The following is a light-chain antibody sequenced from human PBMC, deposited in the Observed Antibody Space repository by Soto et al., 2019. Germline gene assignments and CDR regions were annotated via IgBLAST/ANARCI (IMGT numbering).Light chain of an antibody. Sequence: IQLTQSPSSLSASVGDRVSITCRASQGLNTNLAWYQQKPGKAPNLLIYGASTLQKGVPSRFSGNGSGTVFTLTINSLQPEDLATYYCQQSNNYFTFGPGTKVDIK. CDR1: QGLNTN. CDR2: GAS. CDR3: QQSNNYFT. V-gene: IGKV1-9*01. J-gene: IGKJ3*01.